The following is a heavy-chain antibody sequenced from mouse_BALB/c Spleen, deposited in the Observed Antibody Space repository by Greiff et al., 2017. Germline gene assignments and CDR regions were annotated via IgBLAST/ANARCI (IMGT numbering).Heavy chain of an antibody. CDR2: ISSDGSYT. D-gene: IGHD2-10*02. CDR1: GFTFSSYG. J-gene: IGHJ2*01. CDR3: ARQGYGNEDY. V-gene: IGHV5-6*01. Sequence: EVQGVESGGDLVKPGGSLKLPCAASGFTFSSYGMSWVRQTPDKRLEWVATISSDGSYTYYPDSVKGRFTISRDNAKNTLYLQMSSLKSEDTAMYYCARQGYGNEDYWGQGTTLTVSS.